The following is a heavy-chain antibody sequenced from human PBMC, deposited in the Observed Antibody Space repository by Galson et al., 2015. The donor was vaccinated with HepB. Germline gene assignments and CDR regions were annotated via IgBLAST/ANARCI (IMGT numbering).Heavy chain of an antibody. V-gene: IGHV3-72*01. CDR3: TRAFCSGGRCYSDS. Sequence: SLRLSCAASGFIFSDHYMDWVRQAPGKGLEWVGRSKNKANSYTTEYVASVKGRFTVSRDDSQNSLYLLMDSLEIEDTAVYYCTRAFCSGGRCYSDSWGQGTQVTVSS. CDR2: SKNKANSYTT. D-gene: IGHD2-15*01. CDR1: GFIFSDHY. J-gene: IGHJ4*02.